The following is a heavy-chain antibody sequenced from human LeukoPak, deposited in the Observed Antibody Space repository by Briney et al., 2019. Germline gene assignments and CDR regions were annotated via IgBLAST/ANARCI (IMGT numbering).Heavy chain of an antibody. CDR3: ARYSTDYGPDAFDI. V-gene: IGHV4-59*01. J-gene: IGHJ3*02. D-gene: IGHD4/OR15-4a*01. CDR1: GGSISSYY. Sequence: SETLSLTCTVSGGSISSYYWSWLRQPPGKGLEGIGYIYYSGSTNYNPSLKSRVTISVDTSKNQFPLKLSSVTAADTAVYYCARYSTDYGPDAFDIWGQGTMVTVSS. CDR2: IYYSGST.